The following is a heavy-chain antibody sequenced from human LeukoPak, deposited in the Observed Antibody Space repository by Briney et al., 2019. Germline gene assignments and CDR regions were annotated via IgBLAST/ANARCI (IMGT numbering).Heavy chain of an antibody. Sequence: SETLSLTCTVSGGSISSSSYYWGWIRQPPGKGLEWIGSIYYSGSTYYNPSLKSRVTISVDTSKNQFSLKLSSVTAADTAVYYCARDLAVAGDHVDAFDIWGQGTMVTVSS. D-gene: IGHD6-19*01. CDR1: GGSISSSSYY. V-gene: IGHV4-39*01. CDR2: IYYSGST. J-gene: IGHJ3*02. CDR3: ARDLAVAGDHVDAFDI.